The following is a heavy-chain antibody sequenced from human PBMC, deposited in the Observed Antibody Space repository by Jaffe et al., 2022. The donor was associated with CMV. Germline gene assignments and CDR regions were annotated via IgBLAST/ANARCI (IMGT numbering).Heavy chain of an antibody. CDR1: GFTFGDYA. Sequence: EVQLVESGGGLVQPGRSLRLSCTASGFTFGDYAMSWVRQAPGKGLEWVGFIRSKAYGGTTEYAASVKGRFTISRDDSKSIAYLQMNSLKTEDTAVYYCTRGVSYDSSGYYQYYFDYWGQGTLVTVSS. J-gene: IGHJ4*02. CDR2: IRSKAYGGTT. D-gene: IGHD3-22*01. V-gene: IGHV3-49*04. CDR3: TRGVSYDSSGYYQYYFDY.